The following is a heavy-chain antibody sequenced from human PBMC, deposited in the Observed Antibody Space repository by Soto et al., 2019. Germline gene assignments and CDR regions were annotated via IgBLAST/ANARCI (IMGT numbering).Heavy chain of an antibody. Sequence: PGGSLRLSCAASGFTVSSNYMHWVRQAPGKGLEWVAAIWFDGSDRKYVDYVKGRFTISRDDSKNTVFLQMTSLSAEDTAVYYCVRGNGYTYGPFDNWGQGTLVTVSS. CDR1: GFTVSSNY. D-gene: IGHD5-18*01. V-gene: IGHV3-33*08. J-gene: IGHJ4*02. CDR2: IWFDGSDR. CDR3: VRGNGYTYGPFDN.